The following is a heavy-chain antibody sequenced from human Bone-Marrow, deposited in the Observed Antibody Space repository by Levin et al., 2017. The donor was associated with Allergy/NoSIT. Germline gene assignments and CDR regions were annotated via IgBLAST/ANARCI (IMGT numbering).Heavy chain of an antibody. V-gene: IGHV3-23*01. CDR1: GFIFSTYA. J-gene: IGHJ4*02. CDR3: AKDFSSSWAYFDY. Sequence: AGGSLRLSCAASGFIFSTYAMSWVRQAPGKGLEWVSAVSGSGGRTWYADSVKGRFTISRDNSKNTLYLQMNSLRAEDTAVYYCAKDFSSSWAYFDYWGQGTLVTVSS. D-gene: IGHD6-13*01. CDR2: VSGSGGRT.